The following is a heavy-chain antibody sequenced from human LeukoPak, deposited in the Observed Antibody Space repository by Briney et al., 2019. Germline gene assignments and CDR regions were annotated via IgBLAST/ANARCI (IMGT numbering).Heavy chain of an antibody. V-gene: IGHV3-11*01. J-gene: IGHJ4*02. CDR1: GFRFSDYY. D-gene: IGHD3-22*01. CDR2: ISHSGTTV. Sequence: GGSLRLSCTASGFRFSDYYMNWFRQTPGEGLEWLSYISHSGTTVQYADSVRGRFTVSRDNHKNTLYFQMNSLRVEDTALYYCARDRAYDDASGYRADFWGQGTLVTVSS. CDR3: ARDRAYDDASGYRADF.